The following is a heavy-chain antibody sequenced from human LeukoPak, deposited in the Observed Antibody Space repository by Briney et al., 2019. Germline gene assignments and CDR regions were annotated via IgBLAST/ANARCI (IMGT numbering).Heavy chain of an antibody. J-gene: IGHJ5*02. CDR1: GGTFSSYA. Sequence: SVKVSCKASGGTFSSYAISWVRQAPGQGLEWMGGIIPIFGTANYAQKFQGRVTITADESTSTAYMELSSLRSEDTAVYYCARGGRQQLVLPNWFDPWGQGTLVTVSS. CDR2: IIPIFGTA. D-gene: IGHD6-13*01. V-gene: IGHV1-69*13. CDR3: ARGGRQQLVLPNWFDP.